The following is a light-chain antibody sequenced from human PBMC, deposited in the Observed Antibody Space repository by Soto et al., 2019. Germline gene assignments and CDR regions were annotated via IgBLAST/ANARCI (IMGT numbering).Light chain of an antibody. Sequence: ETVFTHSPSTLSVSPLYRATLSCRHSQSVSSSLAWYQQKPGQAPRLLIYGSSTRAAGIPARFSGSESGTDFTLTISSLQSEDFAVYYCQQYSNWPPITFGQGTRLETK. CDR2: GSS. CDR1: QSVSSS. J-gene: IGKJ5*01. CDR3: QQYSNWPPIT. V-gene: IGKV3D-15*01.